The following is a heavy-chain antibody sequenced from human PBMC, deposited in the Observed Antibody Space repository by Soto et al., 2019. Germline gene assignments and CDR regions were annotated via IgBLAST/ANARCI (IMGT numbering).Heavy chain of an antibody. CDR2: INSDGSST. Sequence: GGSLRLSCAASGLTFSYWMHWVRQAPGKGLVWVSRINSDGSSTSYADSVKGRFTISRDNAKNTLYLQMSSLRAEDTAVYYCARLPRSGGSPPDYWGQGTQVTVS. J-gene: IGHJ4*02. V-gene: IGHV3-74*01. CDR3: ARLPRSGGSPPDY. D-gene: IGHD2-15*01. CDR1: GLTFSYW.